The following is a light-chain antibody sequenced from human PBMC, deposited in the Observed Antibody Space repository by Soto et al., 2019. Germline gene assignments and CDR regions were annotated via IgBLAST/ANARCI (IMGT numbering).Light chain of an antibody. CDR1: QSVSSN. CDR2: GAF. Sequence: EIVMTQSPATLSVSPGERATLSCRASQSVSSNLAWYQQKPGQAHRLLIYGAFTRATVIPARFSGSGSGTEFTLTISSLQSEDFAVYYCQQNNNWPEFTFGPGTKVDIK. J-gene: IGKJ3*01. V-gene: IGKV3-15*01. CDR3: QQNNNWPEFT.